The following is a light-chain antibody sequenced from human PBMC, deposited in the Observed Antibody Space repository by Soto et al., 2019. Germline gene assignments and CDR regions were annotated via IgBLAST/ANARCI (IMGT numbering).Light chain of an antibody. CDR1: QSVTSTY. V-gene: IGKV3-20*01. CDR3: HQYVSPPVT. Sequence: EIVLTQSPGTLSLSPGERATLSCRASQSVTSTYLGWYQQKPGKAPSLLIYGAYSRATGIPDRFSGSGSVTDFTLTISRLEPEDFAVYYCHQYVSPPVTFGQGTRLDIK. CDR2: GAY. J-gene: IGKJ5*01.